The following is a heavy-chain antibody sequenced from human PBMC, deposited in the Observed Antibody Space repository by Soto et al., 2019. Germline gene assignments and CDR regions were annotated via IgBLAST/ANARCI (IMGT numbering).Heavy chain of an antibody. CDR2: IYSGGST. D-gene: IGHD3-3*01. Sequence: GGSLRLSCAASGFTVSSNYMSWVRQAPGKGLEWVSVIYSGGSTYYADSVKGRFTISRDNSKNTLYLQMNSLRAEDTAVYYCARDRYYDFWSGYWYYYGMDVWGQGTTVTVSS. CDR3: ARDRYYDFWSGYWYYYGMDV. J-gene: IGHJ6*02. CDR1: GFTVSSNY. V-gene: IGHV3-53*01.